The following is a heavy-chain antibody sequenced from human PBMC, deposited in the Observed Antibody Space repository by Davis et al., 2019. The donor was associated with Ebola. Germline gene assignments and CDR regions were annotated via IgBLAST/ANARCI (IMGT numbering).Heavy chain of an antibody. CDR2: VSPEARVQ. CDR1: GITFSSYG. Sequence: GGPLRLSCVVSGITFSSYGMHWVRQAPGKGLEWVAVVSPEARVQYYADSVKGRFIVSSDNSKNTLYLQMNSLRADDTGVYYCAKLRDVWLNVYNMDVWGQGTLVTVSS. V-gene: IGHV3-30*18. CDR3: AKLRDVWLNVYNMDV. D-gene: IGHD1-1*01. J-gene: IGHJ6*02.